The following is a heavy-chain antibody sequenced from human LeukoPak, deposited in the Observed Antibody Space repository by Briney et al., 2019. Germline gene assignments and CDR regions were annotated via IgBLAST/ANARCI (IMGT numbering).Heavy chain of an antibody. Sequence: GGSLRLSCAASGFTFNNYAMNWVRQAPGKGLEWVSSISGGDETTYYADSAKGRFTISRDNSQNTLYLQMNSLRAEDTAVYYCARDYADYVGYFFFDYWGQGTLVTVSS. D-gene: IGHD4-17*01. CDR1: GFTFNNYA. CDR3: ARDYADYVGYFFFDY. V-gene: IGHV3-23*01. CDR2: ISGGDETT. J-gene: IGHJ4*02.